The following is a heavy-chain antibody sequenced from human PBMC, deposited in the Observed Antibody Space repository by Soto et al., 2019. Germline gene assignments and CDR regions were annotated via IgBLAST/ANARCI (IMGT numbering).Heavy chain of an antibody. CDR2: IIPIFGTA. CDR1: VGTFSSYA. D-gene: IGHD4-17*01. J-gene: IGHJ4*02. Sequence: SVKVSCKASVGTFSSYAISWVRQAPGQGLEWMGGIIPIFGTANYAQKFQGRVTITADKSTSTAYMELSSLRSEDTAVYYCARGPSTVPFNYWGQGTLATVSS. V-gene: IGHV1-69*06. CDR3: ARGPSTVPFNY.